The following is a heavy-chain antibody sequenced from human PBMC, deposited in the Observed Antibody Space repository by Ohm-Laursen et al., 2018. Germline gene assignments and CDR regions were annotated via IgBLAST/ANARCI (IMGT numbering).Heavy chain of an antibody. D-gene: IGHD6-19*01. Sequence: SQTLSLTCTVSGGSISGYYWTWIRQPPGKGLEWIGYIYYTGSTSYNPSLKSRVTISVDTSKNQFSLKLSSVTAADTAVYYCARGFSGWWGRIDYWGQGILVTVSS. CDR2: IYYTGST. CDR1: GGSISGYY. CDR3: ARGFSGWWGRIDY. V-gene: IGHV4-59*12. J-gene: IGHJ4*02.